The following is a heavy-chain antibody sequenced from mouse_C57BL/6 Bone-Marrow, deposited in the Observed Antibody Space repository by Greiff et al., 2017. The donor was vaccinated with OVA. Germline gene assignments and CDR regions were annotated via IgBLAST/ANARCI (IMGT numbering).Heavy chain of an antibody. V-gene: IGHV5-6*01. CDR3: TRQDGYYYDY. D-gene: IGHD2-3*01. Sequence: EVKLMESGGDLVKPGGSLKLSCAASGFTFSSSGMSWVRQTPDKRLEWVATISSGGSYTYYTDSVKGRVTLSRDNAKSTLYLQMSILKSEDTAMYYCTRQDGYYYDYWGQGTTLTVSS. J-gene: IGHJ2*01. CDR2: ISSGGSYT. CDR1: GFTFSSSG.